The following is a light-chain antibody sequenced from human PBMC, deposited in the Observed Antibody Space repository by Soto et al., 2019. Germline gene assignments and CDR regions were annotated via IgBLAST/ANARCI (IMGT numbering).Light chain of an antibody. V-gene: IGLV2-14*01. CDR2: DVT. J-gene: IGLJ2*01. Sequence: QSALTQPASVSGSPGQSITISCTGTSSDVGDYFYVSWYQQLPGKAPKLMIYDVTNRPSGVSNRFSGSKSGNTASLTISGLQAEDEADYYCTSYTSSSTLVVFGGGTKVTVL. CDR1: SSDVGDYFY. CDR3: TSYTSSSTLVV.